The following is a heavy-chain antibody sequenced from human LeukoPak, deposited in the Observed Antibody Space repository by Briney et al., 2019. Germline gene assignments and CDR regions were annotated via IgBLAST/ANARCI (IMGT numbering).Heavy chain of an antibody. CDR3: ARFQSSSSWDYYYGLDV. CDR1: SGSFSGYY. D-gene: IGHD2-2*01. V-gene: IGHV4-34*01. CDR2: INHSGST. J-gene: IGHJ6*02. Sequence: SETLSLTCAVYSGSFSGYYWSWIRQPPGKGLEWIGEINHSGSTNYNPSLKSRVTISLDTSKNQFSLKLSSVTAADTAVYYCARFQSSSSWDYYYGLDVWGQGTTVTVSS.